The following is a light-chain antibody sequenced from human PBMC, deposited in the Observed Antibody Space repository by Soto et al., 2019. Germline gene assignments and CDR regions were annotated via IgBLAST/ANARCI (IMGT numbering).Light chain of an antibody. V-gene: IGKV1-9*01. Sequence: IQMTRSSSSLSASVAPRATLTCRASQSIIGYLNWYQQKQGKAPRLLISAASNLQSGVPSRFSGSGSGTEFTLTISSLQTEDFATYYCQQVNNYPITFGQGTRLEI. CDR2: AAS. CDR1: QSIIGY. J-gene: IGKJ5*01. CDR3: QQVNNYPIT.